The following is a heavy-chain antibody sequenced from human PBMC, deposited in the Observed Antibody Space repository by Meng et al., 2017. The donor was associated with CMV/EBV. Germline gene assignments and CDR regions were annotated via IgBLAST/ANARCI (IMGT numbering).Heavy chain of an antibody. CDR1: GFTFDIYG. J-gene: IGHJ4*02. D-gene: IGHD2-2*01. CDR3: AKDLWVRQLNTSPSLGY. Sequence: GGSLRLSCAASGFTFDIYGLHWARQAPGKGLEWVAFIRYDGSSTYSSDSVKGRFTISRDNSKNTMYLQMNSLTTEDTAIYYCAKDLWVRQLNTSPSLGYWGQGTLVTVSS. V-gene: IGHV3-30*02. CDR2: IRYDGSST.